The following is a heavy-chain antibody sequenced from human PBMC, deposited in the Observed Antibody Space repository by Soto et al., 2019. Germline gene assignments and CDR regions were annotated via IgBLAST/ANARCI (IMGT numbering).Heavy chain of an antibody. Sequence: EVQLLASGGGLVQPGGTLRLSCAASGFAFSSYAMSWVRQAPGKGLEWVSSISGSTSGTHYADSVKSRFTISRDNSNTALYLQMNSLRAADTAVYYCAKDRGFIAPFAYWGQGALVTSAS. CDR3: AKDRGFIAPFAY. CDR1: GFAFSSYA. J-gene: IGHJ4*02. CDR2: ISGSTSGT. V-gene: IGHV3-23*01. D-gene: IGHD3-16*02.